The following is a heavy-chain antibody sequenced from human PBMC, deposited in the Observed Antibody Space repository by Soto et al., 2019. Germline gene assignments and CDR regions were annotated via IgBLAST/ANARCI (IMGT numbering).Heavy chain of an antibody. V-gene: IGHV3-53*01. J-gene: IGHJ6*02. CDR3: ARDSKDYYYAMDV. CDR1: GFTVSSNY. CDR2: IYSDGST. D-gene: IGHD2-2*01. Sequence: VQLVESGGGLIQHGGSLRLSCAASGFTVSSNYMSWVRQAPGKGLEGVSVIYSDGSTYHADTVKGRFTISRDISKNTLYLQMNSLRAEDKAVYYCARDSKDYYYAMDVWGQGTTVNVSS.